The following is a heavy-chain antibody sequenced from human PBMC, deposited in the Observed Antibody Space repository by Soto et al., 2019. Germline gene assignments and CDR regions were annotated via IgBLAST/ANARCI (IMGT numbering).Heavy chain of an antibody. Sequence: EVQLVESGGGLVQPGRSLRLSCAASGFTFDNCGMHWVRQAPGKGLEWVAGISWDSSTIGYAESVKGRFIISRDDAKNSLYLQMDSLSGEDTSLYYCVQGRYPTMATPLDLWGQGTQVIVSS. J-gene: IGHJ5*02. CDR2: ISWDSSTI. CDR1: GFTFDNCG. V-gene: IGHV3-9*01. CDR3: VQGRYPTMATPLDL. D-gene: IGHD2-15*01.